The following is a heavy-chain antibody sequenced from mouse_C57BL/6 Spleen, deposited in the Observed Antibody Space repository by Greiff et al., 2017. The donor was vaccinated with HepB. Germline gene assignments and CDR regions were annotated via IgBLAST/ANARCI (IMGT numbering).Heavy chain of an antibody. Sequence: DVKLVESGGDLVKPGGSLKLSCAASGFTFSSYGMSWVRQTPDKRLEWVATISSGGSYTYYPDSVKGRFTISRDNAKNTLYLQMSSLKSEDTAMYYCAREKTGTWAYWGQGTLVTVSA. V-gene: IGHV5-6*02. J-gene: IGHJ3*01. CDR3: AREKTGTWAY. CDR2: ISSGGSYT. D-gene: IGHD4-1*01. CDR1: GFTFSSYG.